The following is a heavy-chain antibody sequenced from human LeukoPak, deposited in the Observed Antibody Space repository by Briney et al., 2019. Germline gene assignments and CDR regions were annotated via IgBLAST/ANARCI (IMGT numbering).Heavy chain of an antibody. J-gene: IGHJ4*02. Sequence: QPGGSLRLSCAASGFTFAEYTMHWVRQAPGKGLEWVSLISWNGARIHYGDSVKGRLTISRDNSKNSLYLQMNSLRTEDTALYYCVKDLVAASENVRGWYPMDYWGQGTLVTVSS. CDR1: GFTFAEYT. D-gene: IGHD6-19*01. CDR3: VKDLVAASENVRGWYPMDY. V-gene: IGHV3-43*01. CDR2: ISWNGARI.